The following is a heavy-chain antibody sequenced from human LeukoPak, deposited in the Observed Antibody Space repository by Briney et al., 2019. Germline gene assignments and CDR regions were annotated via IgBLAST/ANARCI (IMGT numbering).Heavy chain of an antibody. CDR1: GGSISSYY. Sequence: SETLSLTCTVSGGSISSYYWSWIRQPPGKGLEWIGYISYRGSTNYNPSLKSRVTISVDTSKNQFSLKLSSVTAADAAVYYCARGSHRAVAGTYFDYWGQGTLVTVSS. D-gene: IGHD6-19*01. J-gene: IGHJ4*02. CDR2: ISYRGST. V-gene: IGHV4-59*01. CDR3: ARGSHRAVAGTYFDY.